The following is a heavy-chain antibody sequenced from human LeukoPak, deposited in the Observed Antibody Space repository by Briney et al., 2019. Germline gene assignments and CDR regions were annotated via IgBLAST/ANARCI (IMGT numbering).Heavy chain of an antibody. CDR2: ITGSGGGT. CDR1: GFTFSSYA. V-gene: IGHV3-23*01. J-gene: IGHJ3*01. D-gene: IGHD4-17*01. CDR3: ARDPNGDYIGAFDF. Sequence: GGSLRLSCEASGFTFSSYAMIWVRQAPRKGLEWVSAITGSGGGTQYADSVKGRFTISRDNSKNTLYLQMNSLRAEDTAVYYCARDPNGDYIGAFDFRGQGTMVTVSS.